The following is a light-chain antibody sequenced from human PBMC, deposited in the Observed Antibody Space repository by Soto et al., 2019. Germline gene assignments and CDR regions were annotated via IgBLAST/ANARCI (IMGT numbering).Light chain of an antibody. CDR1: QRVSRNY. CDR2: GAS. CDR3: QQHINWPLT. V-gene: IGKV3D-20*02. Sequence: EIVLTQSPGTLSLSPGERATLSCRASQRVSRNYLAWYQQKVGQPPRLLIYGASSRAAGIPDRFSGSGSGTDFTLTITRLETEDFAVYHCQQHINWPLTFGGGTKVEIK. J-gene: IGKJ4*01.